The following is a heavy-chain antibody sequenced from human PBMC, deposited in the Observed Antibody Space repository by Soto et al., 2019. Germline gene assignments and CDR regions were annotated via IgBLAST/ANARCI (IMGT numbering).Heavy chain of an antibody. J-gene: IGHJ3*02. D-gene: IGHD3-22*01. CDR3: ARESYYDSSGSSWYAFDI. V-gene: IGHV1-69*13. CDR1: GGTFSSYA. Sequence: SVKVSCKASGGTFSSYAISWVRQAPGQGLEWMGGIIPIFGTANYAQKFQGRVTITADESTSTAYMELSSLRSEDTAVYYCARESYYDSSGSSWYAFDIWGQGTMVTVSS. CDR2: IIPIFGTA.